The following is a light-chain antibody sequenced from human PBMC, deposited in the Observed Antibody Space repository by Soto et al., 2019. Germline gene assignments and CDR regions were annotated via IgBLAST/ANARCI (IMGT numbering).Light chain of an antibody. J-gene: IGKJ5*01. V-gene: IGKV3-15*01. Sequence: EIVMTQSPDTLSVSPGERATLTCRAGQGVTTNFAWYQQKSGQSPRLLIYDVSIRATGVPARFSATGSETDFTLTSSGLQSGDSAVYSCQQYNKRPGAFGEGTRLEIK. CDR3: QQYNKRPGA. CDR1: QGVTTN. CDR2: DVS.